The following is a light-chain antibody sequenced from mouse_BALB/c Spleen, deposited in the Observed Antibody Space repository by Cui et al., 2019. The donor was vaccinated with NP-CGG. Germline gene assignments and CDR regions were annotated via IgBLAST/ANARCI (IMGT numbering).Light chain of an antibody. V-gene: IGLV1*01. CDR1: TGAVTTSNY. CDR3: ALWYSNHWV. J-gene: IGLJ1*01. Sequence: QAVVTQESALTTSPGEKVTLTCRSSTGAVTTSNYANWVQEKPDHLFTGLIGGTNNRAPGVPARFSGSLIGDKAALTITGAQTEDEAIYFCALWYSNHWVFGGGTELTVL. CDR2: GTN.